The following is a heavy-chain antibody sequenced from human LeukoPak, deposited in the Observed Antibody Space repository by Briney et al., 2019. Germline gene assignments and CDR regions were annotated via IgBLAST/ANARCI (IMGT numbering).Heavy chain of an antibody. Sequence: SETLSLTCTVSGGSVSSYYWSWIRQPPGKGLEWIGYIYYSGSTNYNPSLKSRVTISVDTSKNQFSLKLSSVTAADTAVYYCARNQIGDDAFDIWGQGTMVTVSS. V-gene: IGHV4-59*02. D-gene: IGHD3-10*01. CDR1: GGSVSSYY. CDR2: IYYSGST. J-gene: IGHJ3*02. CDR3: ARNQIGDDAFDI.